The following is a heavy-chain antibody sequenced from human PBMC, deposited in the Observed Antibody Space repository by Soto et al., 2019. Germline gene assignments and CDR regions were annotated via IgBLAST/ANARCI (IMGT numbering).Heavy chain of an antibody. V-gene: IGHV3-48*03. Sequence: PGGSLRLSCAASGFTFSSFEMNWVRRAPGKGLEWVSYISSSGSTIYYADSVKGRFTISRDNAKSSLYLQMSSLRAEDTAVYYCARVAREQWLVRMDVWGQGTTVTVSS. D-gene: IGHD6-19*01. CDR1: GFTFSSFE. J-gene: IGHJ6*02. CDR3: ARVAREQWLVRMDV. CDR2: ISSSGSTI.